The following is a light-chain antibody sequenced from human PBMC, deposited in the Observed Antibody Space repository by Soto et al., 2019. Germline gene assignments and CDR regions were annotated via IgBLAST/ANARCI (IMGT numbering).Light chain of an antibody. CDR3: QQYDRSPWT. V-gene: IGKV3-20*01. CDR1: QSVSSSY. Sequence: EIVLTQSPGTLSLSPGERATLSCRASQSVSSSYLAWYQQKPGQAPRLLLYRGSSRATGIPDRFSGSGAGTDLPLTSSRLEHEDSAVYYCQQYDRSPWTFGQGTKVEIK. J-gene: IGKJ1*01. CDR2: RGS.